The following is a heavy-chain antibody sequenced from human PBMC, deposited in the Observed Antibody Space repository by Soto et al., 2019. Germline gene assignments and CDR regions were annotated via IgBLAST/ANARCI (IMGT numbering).Heavy chain of an antibody. CDR2: TIPMFGTP. D-gene: IGHD3-22*01. Sequence: QVQLVKSGAEMLQPGASVRVSCKASGGTFSKYAFSWVRQAPGQGLEWLGGTIPMFGTPSYAQKFQGRVATSADESTDTVYTELSSLRSEDTAVYFCARPLRDRNYVYGMAVWCQGTTVTVSS. V-gene: IGHV1-69*01. J-gene: IGHJ6*02. CDR1: GGTFSKYA. CDR3: ARPLRDRNYVYGMAV.